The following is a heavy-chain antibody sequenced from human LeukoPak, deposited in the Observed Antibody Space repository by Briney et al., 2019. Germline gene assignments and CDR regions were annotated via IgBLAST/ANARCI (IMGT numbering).Heavy chain of an antibody. CDR3: ARWGMGRRGTKYYYYGMDV. D-gene: IGHD1-1*01. Sequence: PSETLSLTCAVYGGSFSGYYWSWIRQPPGKGLEWIGEINHSGSTNYNPSLKSRVTISVDTSKNQFSLKLSSVTAADTAVYYCARWGMGRRGTKYYYYGMDVWGQGTTVTVSS. V-gene: IGHV4-34*01. CDR1: GGSFSGYY. J-gene: IGHJ6*02. CDR2: INHSGST.